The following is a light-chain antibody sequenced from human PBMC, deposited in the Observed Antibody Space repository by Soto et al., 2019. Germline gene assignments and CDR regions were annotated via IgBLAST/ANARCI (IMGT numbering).Light chain of an antibody. V-gene: IGKV4-1*01. Sequence: DIMMAQSPASLAVSLGERATINCKSSQSVLYSSNRKSYLAWYQQKPGQAPKLLIHSASTRESGVPDRFSGSGSGTDFTLTISSLQAEDVAVYYCQQYYSSPRTFGQGTKVEIK. CDR3: QQYYSSPRT. J-gene: IGKJ1*01. CDR2: SAS. CDR1: QSVLYSSNRKSY.